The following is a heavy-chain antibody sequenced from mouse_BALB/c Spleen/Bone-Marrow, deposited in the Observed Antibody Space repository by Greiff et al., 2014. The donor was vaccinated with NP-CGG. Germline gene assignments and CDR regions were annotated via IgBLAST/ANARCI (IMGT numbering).Heavy chain of an antibody. CDR1: GYTFSNYW. J-gene: IGHJ2*01. CDR3: TTLARSDFDY. CDR2: IYPGNSDT. D-gene: IGHD3-1*01. Sequence: VQLQQPGTVLARPGAAVKMSCKASGYTFSNYWMHWVKQRPGQGLEWIGTIYPGNSDTTYNQKFKGKAKLTAVTSTSTAYLKLSSLTNEDSAVYYCTTLARSDFDYWGQGTPLTVSS. V-gene: IGHV1-5*01.